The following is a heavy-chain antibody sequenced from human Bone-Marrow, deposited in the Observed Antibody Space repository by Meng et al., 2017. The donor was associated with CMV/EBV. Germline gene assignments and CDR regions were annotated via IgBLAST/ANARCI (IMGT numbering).Heavy chain of an antibody. D-gene: IGHD2-2*02. CDR1: GGSISSSSYY. J-gene: IGHJ4*02. CDR3: ARGYCSSTSCYTMRY. V-gene: IGHV4-39*07. Sequence: SETLSLTCTVSGGSISSSSYYWGWLRQPPGKGLEWIGSIYYSGSTYYNPSLKSRVTISVDTSKNQFSLKLSSVTAADTAVYYCARGYCSSTSCYTMRYWGQGTLVTVSS. CDR2: IYYSGST.